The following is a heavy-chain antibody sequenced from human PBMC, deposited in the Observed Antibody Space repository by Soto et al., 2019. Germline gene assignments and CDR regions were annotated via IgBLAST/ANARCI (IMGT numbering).Heavy chain of an antibody. CDR3: AREGARGSGSYYNGWDYYYGMDV. CDR2: IWYDGSNK. CDR1: GFTFSSYG. D-gene: IGHD3-10*01. Sequence: PVGSLRLSCEASGFTFSSYGMHWVRQAPVKVLEWVAVIWYDGSNKYYADSVKGRFTISRDNSKNTLYLQMNSLRAEDTAVYYCAREGARGSGSYYNGWDYYYGMDVWGQGTTVTVSS. J-gene: IGHJ6*02. V-gene: IGHV3-33*01.